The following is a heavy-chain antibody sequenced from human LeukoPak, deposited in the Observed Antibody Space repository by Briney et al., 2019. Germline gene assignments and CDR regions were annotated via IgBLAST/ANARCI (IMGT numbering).Heavy chain of an antibody. Sequence: SCKVSGYTLTELSMHWVRQAPGKGLVWVSRIHSDGNSTRYADSVKGRFTISRDNAKNTLNLQMKSLRAEDTAVYYCARTSSWSDAFDIWGHGTMVTVSS. CDR1: GYTLTELS. CDR2: IHSDGNST. D-gene: IGHD6-13*01. CDR3: ARTSSWSDAFDI. J-gene: IGHJ3*02. V-gene: IGHV3-74*01.